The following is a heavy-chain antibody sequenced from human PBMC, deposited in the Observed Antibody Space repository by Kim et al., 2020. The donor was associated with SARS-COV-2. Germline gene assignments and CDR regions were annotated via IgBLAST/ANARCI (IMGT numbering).Heavy chain of an antibody. CDR1: GFTFSANW. D-gene: IGHD3-22*01. J-gene: IGHJ4*02. Sequence: GGSLRLSCTASGFTFSANWMHWVRQAPGKGLVWVSRIYGDGGSKTYADSVKGRFTISRDNAKNTQYLQMNSLRAEDTAVYYCARDLDSSGSAYWGQGTLVTVSS. CDR3: ARDLDSSGSAY. V-gene: IGHV3-74*01. CDR2: IYGDGGSK.